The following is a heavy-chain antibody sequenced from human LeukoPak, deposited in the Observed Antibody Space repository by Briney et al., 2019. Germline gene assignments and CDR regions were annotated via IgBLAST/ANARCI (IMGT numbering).Heavy chain of an antibody. J-gene: IGHJ4*02. CDR2: ISYDGSNK. Sequence: GGSLRLSCAASGFTFSSYGMHWVRQAPGKGLEWVAVISYDGSNKYYADSVKGRFTISRDNSKNPLYLQMNSLRAEDTAVYYCARDTRGDYYDSSGYEPWGQGTLVTVSS. CDR3: ARDTRGDYYDSSGYEP. V-gene: IGHV3-30*03. D-gene: IGHD3-22*01. CDR1: GFTFSSYG.